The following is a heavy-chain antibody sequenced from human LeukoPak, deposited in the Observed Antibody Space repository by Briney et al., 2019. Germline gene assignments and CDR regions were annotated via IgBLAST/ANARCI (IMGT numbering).Heavy chain of an antibody. CDR3: AKDPKHIVVVTAIFGY. D-gene: IGHD2-21*02. J-gene: IGHJ4*02. CDR2: ISGSGSST. Sequence: GGPLRLSCAASGFTFSRYAMSWVRQAPGKGLEWVSAISGSGSSTYYADSVKGRFTISRDNSKNTLYLQMNSLRAEDTAVYYCAKDPKHIVVVTAIFGYWGQGALVTVS. V-gene: IGHV3-23*01. CDR1: GFTFSRYA.